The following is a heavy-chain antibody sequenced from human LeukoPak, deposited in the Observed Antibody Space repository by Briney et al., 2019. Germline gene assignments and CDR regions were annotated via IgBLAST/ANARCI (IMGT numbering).Heavy chain of an antibody. CDR1: GFTFSSYW. D-gene: IGHD6-19*01. J-gene: IGHJ4*02. V-gene: IGHV3-7*05. Sequence: GGSLRLSCAASGFTFSSYWMSWVRQAPGKGLEWVANIKQDGSEKYYVDSVKGRFTISRDNAKNSLYLQMNSLRAEDTAVYYCTRDLTGQWLVGVFDYWGQGTLVTVSS. CDR3: TRDLTGQWLVGVFDY. CDR2: IKQDGSEK.